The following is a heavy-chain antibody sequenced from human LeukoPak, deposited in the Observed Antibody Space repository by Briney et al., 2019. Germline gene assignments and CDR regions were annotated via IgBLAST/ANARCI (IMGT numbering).Heavy chain of an antibody. CDR3: ARVGGSNYYYYGMDV. Sequence: SETLSLTCSVSGGSISSYYWSWIRQPPGKGLEWIGYIYYSGSTNYNPSLKSRVTISVDTSKNRFSLKLSSVTAADTAVYYCARVGGSNYYYYGMDVWGQGTTVTVSS. J-gene: IGHJ6*02. CDR1: GGSISSYY. V-gene: IGHV4-59*01. CDR2: IYYSGST. D-gene: IGHD3-10*01.